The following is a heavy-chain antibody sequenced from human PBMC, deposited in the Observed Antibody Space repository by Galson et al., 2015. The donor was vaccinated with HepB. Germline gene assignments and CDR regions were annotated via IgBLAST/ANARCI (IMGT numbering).Heavy chain of an antibody. CDR2: IYPGDSDT. CDR1: GYSFTSYW. V-gene: IGHV5-51*01. CDR3: ARPPAVRGVIPDYFDY. D-gene: IGHD3-10*01. J-gene: IGHJ4*02. Sequence: QSGAEVKKPGESLKISCKGSGYSFTSYWIGWVRQMPGKGLEWMGIIYPGDSDTRYSPSFQGQVTISADKSISTAYLQWSSLKASDTAMYYCARPPAVRGVIPDYFDYWGQGTLVTVSS.